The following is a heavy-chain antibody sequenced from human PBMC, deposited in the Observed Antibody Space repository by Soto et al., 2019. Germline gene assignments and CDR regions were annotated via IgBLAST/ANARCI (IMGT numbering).Heavy chain of an antibody. CDR3: ARVPIDTYMLYWPDP. V-gene: IGHV4-61*08. CDR2: IYFSGRT. CDR1: GNSVSSGDYY. Sequence: SETLSLTCTVSGNSVSSGDYYWTWIRQPPGKGLECVGHIYFSGRTNYIPSLESRLTISLDTSKNQFSLKFTSVTAADTAVYYCARVPIDTYMLYWPDPWGQGTLVTVSS. J-gene: IGHJ5*02. D-gene: IGHD3-16*01.